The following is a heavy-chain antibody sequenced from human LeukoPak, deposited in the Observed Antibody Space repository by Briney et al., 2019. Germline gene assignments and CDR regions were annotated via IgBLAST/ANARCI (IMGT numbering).Heavy chain of an antibody. Sequence: GGSLRLSCAASGFTFSSYSMNWVRQAPGKGLEWVSSISSSSSYIYYADSVKGRFTISRDNAKNSLYLQVNSLRAEDTAVYYCARESVACSSTSCRSSYYYYGMDVWGQGTTVTVSS. CDR3: ARESVACSSTSCRSSYYYYGMDV. CDR1: GFTFSSYS. V-gene: IGHV3-21*01. J-gene: IGHJ6*02. CDR2: ISSSSSYI. D-gene: IGHD2-2*01.